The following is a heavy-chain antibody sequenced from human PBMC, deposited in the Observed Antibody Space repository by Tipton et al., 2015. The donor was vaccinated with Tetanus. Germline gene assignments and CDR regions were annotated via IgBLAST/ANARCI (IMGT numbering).Heavy chain of an antibody. CDR3: AKDGGGPYGSGETFDY. V-gene: IGHV3-23*01. D-gene: IGHD3-10*01. CDR2: ISGSGGST. Sequence: SLRLSCAASGFTFSSYAMSWVRRAPGKGLEWVSAISGSGGSTYYADSVKGRFTISRDNSKNTLYLQMNSLRAEDTAVYYCAKDGGGPYGSGETFDYWGQGTLVTVSS. CDR1: GFTFSSYA. J-gene: IGHJ4*02.